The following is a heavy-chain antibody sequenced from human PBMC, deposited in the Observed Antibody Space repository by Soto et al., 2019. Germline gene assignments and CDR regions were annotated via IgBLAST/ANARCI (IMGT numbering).Heavy chain of an antibody. D-gene: IGHD3-22*01. Sequence: PTLVNPTHTLTLTCTFSGFSLITTGVGVGWIRKPSGKALECVALIYWDDDKRYSPSLKSSLTITKDTSKNQVVLTMTNMGPVDTATYYCAHRQYSYDSSGYYYDALDIWGQGTVVTVSS. CDR2: IYWDDDK. CDR3: AHRQYSYDSSGYYYDALDI. J-gene: IGHJ3*02. V-gene: IGHV2-5*02. CDR1: GFSLITTGVG.